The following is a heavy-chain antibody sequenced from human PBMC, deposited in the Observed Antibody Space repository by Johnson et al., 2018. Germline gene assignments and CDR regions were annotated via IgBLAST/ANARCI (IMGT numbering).Heavy chain of an antibody. Sequence: VQLVQSGGGLVQPGGSLRLSCAASGFTFSSSWMHWVCQAPEKGLEWVANIKQDGSERYYVDSVKGRFTISRDNAKNSLYLQMNSLRAGDTAVYYCARDSGGVMADAFVIWGQGTMVTVSS. CDR1: GFTFSSSW. J-gene: IGHJ3*02. D-gene: IGHD3-16*01. CDR2: IKQDGSER. V-gene: IGHV3-7*01. CDR3: ARDSGGVMADAFVI.